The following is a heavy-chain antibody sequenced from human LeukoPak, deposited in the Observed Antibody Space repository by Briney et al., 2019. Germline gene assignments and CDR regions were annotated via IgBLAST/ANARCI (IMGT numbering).Heavy chain of an antibody. CDR1: GGSFSGYY. V-gene: IGHV4-34*01. J-gene: IGHJ4*02. D-gene: IGHD1-26*01. CDR2: INHSGST. CDR3: ARGRLGDFDY. Sequence: SETPSLTCAVYGGSFSGYYWSWIRQPPGKGLEWIGEINHSGSTNYNPSLKSRVTISVDTSKNQFSLKLSSVTAADTAVYYCARGRLGDFDYWGQGTLVTVSS.